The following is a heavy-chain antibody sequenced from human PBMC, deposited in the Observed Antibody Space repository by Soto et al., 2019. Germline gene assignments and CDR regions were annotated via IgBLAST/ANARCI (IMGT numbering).Heavy chain of an antibody. V-gene: IGHV3-11*01. Sequence: GGSLRLSCAASGFTFSDYYMSWLRQAPGKGLEWVSYISAGGGSTIYYADSVKGRFTISRDNAKNSLYLQMNSLRAEDTAMYYCARQRGYYDSSGLDYWGQGALVTVSS. CDR1: GFTFSDYY. D-gene: IGHD3-22*01. CDR2: ISAGGGSTI. J-gene: IGHJ4*02. CDR3: ARQRGYYDSSGLDY.